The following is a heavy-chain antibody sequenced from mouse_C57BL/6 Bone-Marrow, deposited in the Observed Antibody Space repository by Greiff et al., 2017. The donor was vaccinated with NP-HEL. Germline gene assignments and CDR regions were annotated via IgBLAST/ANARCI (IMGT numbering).Heavy chain of an antibody. Sequence: VQLQQSGAELARPGASVKLSCKASGYTFTSYGISWVKQRTGPGLEWIGEIYPRSGNTYYNEKFKGKATLTADKSSSTAYMELRSLTSEDSAVYFCARSDYDGVAYWGQGTLVTVSA. D-gene: IGHD2-4*01. CDR2: IYPRSGNT. J-gene: IGHJ3*01. CDR1: GYTFTSYG. V-gene: IGHV1-81*01. CDR3: ARSDYDGVAY.